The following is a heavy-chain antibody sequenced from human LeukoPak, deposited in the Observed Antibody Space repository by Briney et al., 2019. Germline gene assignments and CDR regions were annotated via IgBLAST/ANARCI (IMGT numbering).Heavy chain of an antibody. Sequence: AQTLSLTCAISGQTVSGDNAAWNWITQSPSRGLDWRGKTYCRSEWFHDHVVSGCSRININADTSKTQFSLQLNSVTPEDTAVYYCARDLCLCSGSNCFYYFDSWGQGTLVTVSS. CDR2: TYCRSEWFH. V-gene: IGHV6-1*01. D-gene: IGHD3-22*01. J-gene: IGHJ4*02. CDR1: GQTVSGDNAA. CDR3: ARDLCLCSGSNCFYYFDS.